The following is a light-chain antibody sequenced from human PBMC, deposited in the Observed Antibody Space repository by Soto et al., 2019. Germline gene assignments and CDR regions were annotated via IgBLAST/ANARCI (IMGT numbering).Light chain of an antibody. CDR2: GAS. Sequence: EIVLTQSPGTLSLSPGERATLSCRASQSVSSSYLAWYQQKPGQAPRLLIYGASSRATGIPDRFSGSGSGTDFTLTISRLEPEDFAVYDCHHYGSSPNVFGGGTKVEIK. CDR1: QSVSSSY. V-gene: IGKV3-20*01. CDR3: HHYGSSPNV. J-gene: IGKJ4*01.